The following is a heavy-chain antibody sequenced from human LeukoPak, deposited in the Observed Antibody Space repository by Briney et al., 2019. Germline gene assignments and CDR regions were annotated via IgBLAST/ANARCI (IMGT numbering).Heavy chain of an antibody. Sequence: GASVKVSCKTSGYTFTGYYMHWVRQAPGQGLEWMGWISPNSGGTNYARNFQGRVTMTRDTSISTAYMELSRLRSDDTAVYYCARDHQMTNYYDSSGYYKGFDPWGQGTLVTVSS. D-gene: IGHD3-22*01. J-gene: IGHJ5*02. V-gene: IGHV1-2*02. CDR2: ISPNSGGT. CDR3: ARDHQMTNYYDSSGYYKGFDP. CDR1: GYTFTGYY.